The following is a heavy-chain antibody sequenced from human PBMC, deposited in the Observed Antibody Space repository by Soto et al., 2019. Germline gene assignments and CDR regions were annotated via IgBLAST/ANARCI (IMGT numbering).Heavy chain of an antibody. J-gene: IGHJ4*02. CDR2: ISSSSSYT. V-gene: IGHV3-11*06. D-gene: IGHD3-10*01. CDR1: GFTFSDYY. CDR3: ARLGGSGSYFGPFDY. Sequence: GGSLRLSCAASGFTFSDYYMSWIRQAPGKGLEWVSYISSSSSYTNYADSVKGRFTISRDNAKNSLYLQMNSLRAEDTAVYYCARLGGSGSYFGPFDYWGQGTLVTVSS.